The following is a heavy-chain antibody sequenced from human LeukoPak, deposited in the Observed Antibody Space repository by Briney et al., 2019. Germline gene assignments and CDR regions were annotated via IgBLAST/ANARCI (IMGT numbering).Heavy chain of an antibody. CDR2: ISGFGGST. J-gene: IGHJ5*02. D-gene: IGHD2-2*01. Sequence: PGGSLRLSCAASGFTFSDYAMTWVRQAPGKGLEWVSGISGFGGSTYYADSMKGRFTISRDNSKNTLFLQMHSLRADDTAVYYCARPKNSNSYYWFDPWGQGTLVTVSS. V-gene: IGHV3-23*01. CDR3: ARPKNSNSYYWFDP. CDR1: GFTFSDYA.